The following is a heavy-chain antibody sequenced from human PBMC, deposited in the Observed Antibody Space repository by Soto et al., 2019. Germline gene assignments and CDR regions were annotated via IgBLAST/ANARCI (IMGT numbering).Heavy chain of an antibody. CDR1: GFTFSNAW. V-gene: IGHV3-15*01. D-gene: IGHD3-3*01. J-gene: IGHJ6*02. CDR2: IKSKTDGGTT. Sequence: EVQLVESGGGLVKPGGSLRLSCAASGFTFSNAWMSWVRQAPGKGLEWVGRIKSKTDGGTTDYAAPVKGRFTISRDDSKNTLYLQMNSLQTEDTAVYYCTTGAYYDFWSGYYRAPMNYYYYGMDVWGQGTTVTVSS. CDR3: TTGAYYDFWSGYYRAPMNYYYYGMDV.